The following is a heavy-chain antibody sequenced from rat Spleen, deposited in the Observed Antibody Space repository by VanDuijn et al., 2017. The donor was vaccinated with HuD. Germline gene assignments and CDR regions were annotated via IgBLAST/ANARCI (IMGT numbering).Heavy chain of an antibody. CDR3: VRSGYTFDY. V-gene: IGHV2-1*01. J-gene: IGHJ2*01. CDR2: IWGDGST. D-gene: IGHD2-3*01. Sequence: QVQLKESGPGLVQPSQTLSLTCTVSGVSLTSNSVNWVRQPPGKGLEWMGGIWGDGSTNYNSALKSRLSISRDTSKNQVFLKMNSLQTEDTAMYFCVRSGYTFDYWGQGVMVTVSS. CDR1: GVSLTSNS.